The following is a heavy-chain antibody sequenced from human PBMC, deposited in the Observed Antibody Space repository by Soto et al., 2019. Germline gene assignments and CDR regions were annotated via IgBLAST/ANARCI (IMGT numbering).Heavy chain of an antibody. V-gene: IGHV3-21*01. J-gene: IGHJ5*02. CDR1: GFTFSSYS. CDR3: APGYYDSSGYPYNWFDH. D-gene: IGHD3-22*01. CDR2: ISSSSSYI. Sequence: EVQLVEAGGGLVKPGGSLRLSCAASGFTFSSYSMNWVRQAPGKGLEWVSSISSSSSYIYYADSVNGRFTISRDNAKNSLYLQMNSLRAEDTAVYYCAPGYYDSSGYPYNWFDHWGQGTLVTVSS.